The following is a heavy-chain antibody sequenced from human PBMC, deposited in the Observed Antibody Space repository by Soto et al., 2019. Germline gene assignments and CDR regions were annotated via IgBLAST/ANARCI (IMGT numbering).Heavy chain of an antibody. V-gene: IGHV3-74*01. D-gene: IGHD3-10*01. Sequence: PGGSVRLSCTASGFTFSMYWMHWVRQVPGKGPEWVSRISDDGSSADYADSVKARFTISRDNAHNTLYLEMHVLRADDTAVYYCTRGPRPSSVGTGAFWGQGSPVTVSS. CDR2: ISDDGSSA. CDR3: TRGPRPSSVGTGAF. CDR1: GFTFSMYW. J-gene: IGHJ4*02.